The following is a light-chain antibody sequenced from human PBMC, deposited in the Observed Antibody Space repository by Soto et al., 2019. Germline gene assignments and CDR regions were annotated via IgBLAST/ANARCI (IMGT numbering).Light chain of an antibody. Sequence: DIQITQTQSSLSASVGDRVTITCRASQGISTWLAWYQQKPEKAPKTLIFDTSSLQSGVPSRFSGSGSGTDFTLTISSVQPEDFATYYCQQYKSYPLTFGGGTKVAIK. CDR2: DTS. CDR1: QGISTW. V-gene: IGKV1D-16*01. J-gene: IGKJ4*01. CDR3: QQYKSYPLT.